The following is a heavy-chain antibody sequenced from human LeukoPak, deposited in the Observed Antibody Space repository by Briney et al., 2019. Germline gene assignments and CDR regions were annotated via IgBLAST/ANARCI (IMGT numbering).Heavy chain of an antibody. CDR3: AREWATVVTSLGGY. V-gene: IGHV1-2*02. CDR2: INPNSGGT. Sequence: ASVNVSCKASGYTFTDYYMHWVRQAPGQGLEWMGWINPNSGGTNYAQKFQGRVTMTRDTSISTAYMELSRLRSDDTAVYYCAREWATVVTSLGGYWGQGTLVTVSS. J-gene: IGHJ4*02. CDR1: GYTFTDYY. D-gene: IGHD4-23*01.